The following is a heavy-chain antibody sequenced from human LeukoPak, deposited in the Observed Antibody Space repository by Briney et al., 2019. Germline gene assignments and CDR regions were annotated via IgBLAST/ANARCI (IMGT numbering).Heavy chain of an antibody. CDR1: GFTFSSYA. D-gene: IGHD2-2*02. J-gene: IGHJ4*02. CDR2: VSGSGGYT. CDR3: AKDRGGCSSTSCYNNYFDY. V-gene: IGHV3-23*01. Sequence: PGGSLRLSCAASGFTFSSYAMSWVRQAPGKGLEWVSTVSGSGGYTYYADSVKGRFTISRDNSKNTLYLQMSSLRAEDTAVYYCAKDRGGCSSTSCYNNYFDYWGQGTLVTVSS.